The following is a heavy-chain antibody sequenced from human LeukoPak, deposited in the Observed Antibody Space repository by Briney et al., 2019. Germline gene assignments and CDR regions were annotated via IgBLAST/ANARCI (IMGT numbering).Heavy chain of an antibody. V-gene: IGHV4-4*07. CDR2: IYTSGST. CDR1: GGSISSYY. D-gene: IGHD5-18*01. CDR3: ARGRRSYGQTYFDY. J-gene: IGHJ4*02. Sequence: SETLSLTCTISGGSISSYYWSWIRQPAGKGLEWIGRIYTSGSTKYNSSLKSRVTMSVDTSKNQFSLKLSSVTAADTAVYYCARGRRSYGQTYFDYWGQGTLVTVSS.